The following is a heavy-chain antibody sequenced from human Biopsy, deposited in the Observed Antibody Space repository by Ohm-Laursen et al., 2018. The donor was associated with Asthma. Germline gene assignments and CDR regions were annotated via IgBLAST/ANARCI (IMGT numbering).Heavy chain of an antibody. CDR3: ARSYDADSYPVLVLDY. CDR1: GGSFSNFA. V-gene: IGHV1-69*04. D-gene: IGHD4/OR15-4a*01. J-gene: IGHJ4*02. CDR2: ILTKFDIT. Sequence: ASVKVSCKASGGSFSNFAFSWVRQAPGHGLEWMGTILTKFDITSYAEKFQGRVTITADKSTSTTYMELSRLRSEDTAVYYCARSYDADSYPVLVLDYWGQGTLVSVSS.